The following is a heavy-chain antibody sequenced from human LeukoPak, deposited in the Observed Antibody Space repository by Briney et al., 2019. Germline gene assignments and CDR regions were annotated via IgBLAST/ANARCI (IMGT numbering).Heavy chain of an antibody. D-gene: IGHD3-16*01. CDR1: GFTFGNYG. J-gene: IGHJ4*02. V-gene: IGHV3-23*01. CDR2: ITGSGGST. CDR3: AKDRAMITFGGVNS. Sequence: PGGSLRLSCAASGFTFGNYGMSWVRQAPGKGLEWVAGITGSGGSTFHADSVKGRFTISGDNSKKTLYLQMNSLRAEDTAVYFCAKDRAMITFGGVNSWGQGTLVTVSS.